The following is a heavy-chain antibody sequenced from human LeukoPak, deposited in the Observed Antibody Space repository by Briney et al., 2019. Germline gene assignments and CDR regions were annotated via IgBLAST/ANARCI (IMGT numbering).Heavy chain of an antibody. D-gene: IGHD6-6*01. V-gene: IGHV3-23*01. CDR3: AKRGPIYSSSPGNYFDY. J-gene: IGHJ4*02. CDR2: ISGSDDGT. Sequence: GGSLRLSCAASVFTFSSCCMTWVRQAPWKGLEWVSSISGSDDGTYYADSVKGRFTISRDNSKNTLYLQMNSLRAEDTAVYYCAKRGPIYSSSPGNYFDYWGQGTLVTVSS. CDR1: VFTFSSCC.